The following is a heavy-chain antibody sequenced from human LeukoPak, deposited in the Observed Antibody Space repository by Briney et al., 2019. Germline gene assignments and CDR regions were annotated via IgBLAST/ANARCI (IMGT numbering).Heavy chain of an antibody. Sequence: PGGSLRLSCAASGVTFSSYSMNWVRQAPGKGLEWVSSISSSSSYIYYADSVKGRFTISRDNAKNSLYLQMNSLRAEDTAVYYCARDFDFWSGYSIVQYYYYYYMDVWGKGTTVTVSS. CDR2: ISSSSSYI. D-gene: IGHD3-3*01. V-gene: IGHV3-21*01. J-gene: IGHJ6*03. CDR3: ARDFDFWSGYSIVQYYYYYYMDV. CDR1: GVTFSSYS.